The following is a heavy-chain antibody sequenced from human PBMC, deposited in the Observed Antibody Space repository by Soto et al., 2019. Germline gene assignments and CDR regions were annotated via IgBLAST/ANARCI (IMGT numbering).Heavy chain of an antibody. J-gene: IGHJ4*02. V-gene: IGHV3-23*01. D-gene: IGHD3-22*01. CDR1: GFTFGSYS. CDR3: AKVFYYYDSSGYYYFDY. Sequence: GGSLRLSCAASGFTFGSYSMNWVRQAPGKGPEWISSISGSGSTIYYADSVKGRFTISRDNSKNTLYLQMSSLRAEDTAVYYCAKVFYYYDSSGYYYFDYWGQGTLVTVSS. CDR2: ISGSGSTI.